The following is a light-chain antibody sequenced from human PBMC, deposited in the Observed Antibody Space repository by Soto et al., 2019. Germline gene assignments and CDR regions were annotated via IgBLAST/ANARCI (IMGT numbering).Light chain of an antibody. V-gene: IGKV3-15*01. CDR3: QQYNNWPFIT. CDR1: QSVRGN. CDR2: GAS. J-gene: IGKJ5*01. Sequence: EIVMTQSPATLSVSPGERVTLSCRASQSVRGNLAWYQQKPGQSPRLLIYGASSRATGIPARFGGSGSGTEFTLTISSLQSEDFAVYYCQQYNNWPFITFGQGTRLEIK.